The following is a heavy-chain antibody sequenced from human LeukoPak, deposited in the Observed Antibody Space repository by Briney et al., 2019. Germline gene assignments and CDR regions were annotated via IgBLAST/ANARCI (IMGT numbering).Heavy chain of an antibody. CDR1: EFTFSTYG. CDR2: ISYDGSYK. Sequence: GGSLRLSCAASEFTFSTYGMHWVRQAPGKGLEWVAVISYDGSYKFYADSVKGRFTISRDNSKSTLYLQMNSLRAEDTAVYYCAKDRYSGLNTIDYWGQGTLVSVSS. CDR3: AKDRYSGLNTIDY. D-gene: IGHD6-13*01. J-gene: IGHJ4*02. V-gene: IGHV3-30*18.